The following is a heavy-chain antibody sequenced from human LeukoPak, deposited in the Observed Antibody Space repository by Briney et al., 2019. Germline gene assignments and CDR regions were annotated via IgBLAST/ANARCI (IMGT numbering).Heavy chain of an antibody. D-gene: IGHD4-17*01. CDR2: INSDGTST. J-gene: IGHJ4*02. CDR3: ARDHDYGDYFFDY. Sequence: GGSLRLSCAASGFTFSSYWMHWVRQTPQKGLVWVSRINSDGTSTSNADSVKGRFTISRDNSKNTLYLQMNSLRAEDTAVYYCARDHDYGDYFFDYWGQGTLVTVSS. V-gene: IGHV3-74*01. CDR1: GFTFSSYW.